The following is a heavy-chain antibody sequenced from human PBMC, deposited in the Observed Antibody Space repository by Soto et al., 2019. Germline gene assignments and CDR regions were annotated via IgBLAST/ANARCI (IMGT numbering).Heavy chain of an antibody. CDR1: GYTFTSYG. CDR3: ARGRMSSGSKGLFDY. CDR2: ISAYNGST. Sequence: VKVSCKASGYTFTSYGISWVRQAPGQGLEWMGWISAYNGSTSYAQKFQGRVTMTRDTSTSTVYMELSSLRSEDTAVYYCARGRMSSGSKGLFDYWGQGTLVTVSS. V-gene: IGHV1-18*01. J-gene: IGHJ4*02. D-gene: IGHD3-22*01.